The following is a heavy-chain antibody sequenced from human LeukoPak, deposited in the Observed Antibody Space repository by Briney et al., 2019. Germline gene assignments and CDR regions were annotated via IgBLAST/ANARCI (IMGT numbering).Heavy chain of an antibody. Sequence: PSETLSLTCSVSGYSISTNYYWGWIRQPPGKGLEWIGSMYHSGSTYYNPSLKSRVTISVDTSKNQFSLKLSSVTAADTAVYYCAREGGYSGSSPFDYWGQGTLVTVSS. CDR3: AREGGYSGSSPFDY. J-gene: IGHJ4*02. D-gene: IGHD1-26*01. CDR1: GYSISTNYY. CDR2: MYHSGST. V-gene: IGHV4-38-2*02.